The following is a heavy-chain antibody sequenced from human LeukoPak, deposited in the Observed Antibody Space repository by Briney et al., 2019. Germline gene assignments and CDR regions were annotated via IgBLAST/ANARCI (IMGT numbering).Heavy chain of an antibody. V-gene: IGHV1-8*01. CDR1: GYTFTSYD. CDR3: ARGVGWPYYFDY. CDR2: MNPNSGNT. D-gene: IGHD2-15*01. J-gene: IGHJ4*02. Sequence: ASVKVSCKASGYTFTSYDINWVRQAPGQGLEWMGWMNPNSGNTGYAQKFQGRVTMTRNTSISTAYMELSSLRSEDTAVYYCARGVGWPYYFDYWGQGTLVTVSS.